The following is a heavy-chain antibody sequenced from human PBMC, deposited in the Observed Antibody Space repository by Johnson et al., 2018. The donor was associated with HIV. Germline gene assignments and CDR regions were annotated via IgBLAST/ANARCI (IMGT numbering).Heavy chain of an antibody. CDR2: INSDGSST. V-gene: IGHV3-74*02. J-gene: IGHJ3*01. CDR1: GFTFSSYW. Sequence: VQLVESGGGLVQPGGSLRLSCAASGFTFSSYWMHWVRQAPGKGLVWVSRINSDGSSTSYADSVKGRFTVSSDYSENTLYLQMNSLTAEDTAVYYCATKGSKWELIVEGFAVWGQGTMVTVSS. CDR3: ATKGSKWELIVEGFAV. D-gene: IGHD1-26*01.